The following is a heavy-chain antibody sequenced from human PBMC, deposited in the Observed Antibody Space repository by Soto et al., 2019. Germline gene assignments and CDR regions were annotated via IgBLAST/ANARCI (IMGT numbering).Heavy chain of an antibody. CDR1: GFTFSSYG. J-gene: IGHJ4*02. CDR3: ARDSLDYSSSSGFDY. D-gene: IGHD6-6*01. CDR2: IWYDGSNK. Sequence: VGSLRLSCAASGFTFSSYGMHWVRQAPGKGLEWVAVIWYDGSNKYYADSVKDRFTISRDNSRNTLYLQMNSLRAEDTAVYYCARDSLDYSSSSGFDYWGQGTLVTVSS. V-gene: IGHV3-33*01.